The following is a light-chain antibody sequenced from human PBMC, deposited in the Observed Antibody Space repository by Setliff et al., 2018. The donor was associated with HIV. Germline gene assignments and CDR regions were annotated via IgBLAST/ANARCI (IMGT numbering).Light chain of an antibody. V-gene: IGLV1-40*01. CDR2: GNG. CDR1: NSNIGAGYD. CDR3: QSYDNRLSEEV. Sequence: QSVPTQPPSVSGAPGQRVTISCTGSNSNIGAGYDVHWYQQLPGTAPKLLMYGNGNRPSGVPDRFSDSKSGTSASLAITGLQAEDEADYYCQSYDNRLSEEVFGTGTKVTVL. J-gene: IGLJ1*01.